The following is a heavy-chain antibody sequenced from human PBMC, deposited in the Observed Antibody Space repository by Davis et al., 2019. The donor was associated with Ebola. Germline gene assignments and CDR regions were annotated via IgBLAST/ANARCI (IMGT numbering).Heavy chain of an antibody. J-gene: IGHJ4*02. CDR3: ARGRSYYYGSGTYWGY. D-gene: IGHD3-10*01. V-gene: IGHV4-4*02. CDR1: GDSISSSNW. CDR2: ISQSGST. Sequence: SETLSLTCAVSGDSISSSNWWSWVRQPPGKGLEWIGEISQSGSTNYNPSLKSRVTISVDTSKNQFSLKLSSVTAADTAVYYCARGRSYYYGSGTYWGYWGQGTLVTVSS.